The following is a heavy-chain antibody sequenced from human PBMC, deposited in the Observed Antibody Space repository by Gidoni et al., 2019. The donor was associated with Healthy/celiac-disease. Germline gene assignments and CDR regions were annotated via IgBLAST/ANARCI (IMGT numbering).Heavy chain of an antibody. V-gene: IGHV3-11*05. CDR1: GFPFSDYY. CDR2: ISSSSSYT. CDR3: ARGYCSSTSCLPFDY. D-gene: IGHD2-2*01. J-gene: IGHJ4*02. Sequence: QVQLVESGGGLVKPGGSLRLSCAASGFPFSDYYMSWIRQAPGKGLEWVSYISSSSSYTNYADSVKGRFTISRDNAKNSLYLQMNSLRAEDTAVYYCARGYCSSTSCLPFDYWGQGTLVTVSS.